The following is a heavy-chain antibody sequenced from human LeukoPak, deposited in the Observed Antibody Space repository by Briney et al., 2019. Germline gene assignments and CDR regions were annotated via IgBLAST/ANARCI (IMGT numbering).Heavy chain of an antibody. D-gene: IGHD3-22*01. CDR1: GYSFTSYW. V-gene: IGHV5-51*01. CDR3: ASGGCYYDSSGYYTDY. J-gene: IGHJ4*02. CDR2: IYPGDSDT. Sequence: EESLQISCQGSGYSFTSYWIGWVRQMPGKGLEWMGIIYPGDSDTRYSPSFQGQVTISADKSISTAYLQWGSLKASDTAMYYCASGGCYYDSSGYYTDYWGQGTLVTVSS.